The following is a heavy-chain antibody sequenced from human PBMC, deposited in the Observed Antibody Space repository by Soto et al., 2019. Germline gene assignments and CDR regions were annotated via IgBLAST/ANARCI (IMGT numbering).Heavy chain of an antibody. J-gene: IGHJ4*02. V-gene: IGHV3-33*01. CDR2: IWHDGKNK. CDR1: GFTFSNFG. CDR3: ARDPGQDEAMDY. Sequence: QVQVVGSGGGVVQPGRSLRLSCVASGFTFSNFGMHWVRQAPGKGLEWVAVIWHDGKNKYYADSAEGRFTVSRDNSKNTLYLQMNSLTAEDTAVYYCARDPGQDEAMDYWGQGTLVTVSS.